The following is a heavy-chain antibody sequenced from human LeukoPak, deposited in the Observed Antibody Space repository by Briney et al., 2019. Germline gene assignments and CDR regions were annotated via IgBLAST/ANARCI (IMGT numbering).Heavy chain of an antibody. V-gene: IGHV3-48*03. Sequence: EPGGSLRLSCAASGFTFSSYAMHWVRQAPGKGLEWVSYISSSGSTIYYADSVRGRFTISRDNAKNSLYLQMNSLRAEDTAVYYCARDRTTCCYYYYGMDVWGQGTTVTVSS. J-gene: IGHJ6*02. CDR2: ISSSGSTI. D-gene: IGHD2-2*01. CDR1: GFTFSSYA. CDR3: ARDRTTCCYYYYGMDV.